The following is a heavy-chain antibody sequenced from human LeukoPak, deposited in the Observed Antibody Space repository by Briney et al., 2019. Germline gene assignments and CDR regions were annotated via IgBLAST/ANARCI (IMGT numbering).Heavy chain of an antibody. CDR2: IYYSGST. V-gene: IGHV4-59*01. J-gene: IGHJ4*02. CDR3: ARLNAYSSGWYVDY. Sequence: SETQSLTCTVSGGSISSYYWSWIRQPPGKGLEWIGYIYYSGSTNYNPSLKSRVTISVDTSKNLFSLKLSSVTAADTAVYYCARLNAYSSGWYVDYWGQGTLVTVSS. D-gene: IGHD6-19*01. CDR1: GGSISSYY.